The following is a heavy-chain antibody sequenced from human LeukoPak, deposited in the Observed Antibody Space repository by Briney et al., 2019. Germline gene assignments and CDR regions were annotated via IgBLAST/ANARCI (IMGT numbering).Heavy chain of an antibody. CDR1: GGSISSSY. Sequence: SETLSLTCTVSGGSISSSYWSWIRQPAGKGLEWIGRIYISGTTNYNPSLKSRVTMSVDTSKNQFSLKVTSVTAADTAVYYCTRWVSHGFDVWGQGTMVTVSS. CDR2: IYISGTT. J-gene: IGHJ3*01. CDR3: TRWVSHGFDV. V-gene: IGHV4-4*07.